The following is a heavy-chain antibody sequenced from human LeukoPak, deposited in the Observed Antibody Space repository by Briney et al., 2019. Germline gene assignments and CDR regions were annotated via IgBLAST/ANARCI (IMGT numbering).Heavy chain of an antibody. CDR3: ARSGSLYFDFWSGYYSSVYYFDY. V-gene: IGHV4-39*07. J-gene: IGHJ4*02. CDR1: GGSISSSSYY. Sequence: SETLSLTCTVSGGSISSSSYYWGWIRQPPGKGLEWIGSIYYSGSTYYNPSLKSRVTISVATSKNQFSLKLSSVTAADTAVYYCARSGSLYFDFWSGYYSSVYYFDYWRRGTLVTVSS. CDR2: IYYSGST. D-gene: IGHD3-3*01.